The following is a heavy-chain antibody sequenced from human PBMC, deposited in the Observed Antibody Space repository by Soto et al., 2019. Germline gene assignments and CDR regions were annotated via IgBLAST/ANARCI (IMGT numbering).Heavy chain of an antibody. CDR1: GFTFSHYG. J-gene: IGHJ4*02. D-gene: IGHD1-26*01. CDR2: ISYDGSSK. V-gene: IGHV3-30*18. Sequence: PGGSLRLSCAASGFTFSHYGMHWVRQAPGKGLEWLAVISYDGSSKYYADSLTGRFTISRDNSKNTLYLQMRSLRTEDTAVYSCAKDTSRVGATRGPFDCWGQGTLVTVSS. CDR3: AKDTSRVGATRGPFDC.